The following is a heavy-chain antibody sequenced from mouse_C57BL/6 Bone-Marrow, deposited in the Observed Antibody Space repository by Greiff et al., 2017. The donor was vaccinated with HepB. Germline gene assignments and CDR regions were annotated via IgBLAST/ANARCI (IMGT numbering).Heavy chain of an antibody. J-gene: IGHJ3*01. CDR1: GFTFSDFY. CDR3: ARDAQLRPFAY. CDR2: SRNKANDYTT. D-gene: IGHD3-2*02. V-gene: IGHV7-1*01. Sequence: EVQGVESGGGLVQSGRSLRLSCATSGFTFSDFYMEWVRQAPGKGLEWIAASRNKANDYTTEYSASVKGRFIVSRDTSQSILYLQMNALRAEDTAFYYCARDAQLRPFAYWGQGTLVTVSA.